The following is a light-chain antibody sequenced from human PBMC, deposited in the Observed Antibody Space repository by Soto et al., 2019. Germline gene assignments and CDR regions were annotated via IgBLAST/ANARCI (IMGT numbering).Light chain of an antibody. CDR3: QQYGSSPPVT. CDR2: GAS. V-gene: IGKV3-20*01. CDR1: QSVSSSY. J-gene: IGKJ4*01. Sequence: EIVLTQSPGTLSLARGEGATLSCRASQSVSSSYLAWYQQKPGQAPRLLIYGASSRATGIPDRFSGSGSGTDFTLTISRLEPEDFAVYYCQQYGSSPPVTFGGGTKVEIK.